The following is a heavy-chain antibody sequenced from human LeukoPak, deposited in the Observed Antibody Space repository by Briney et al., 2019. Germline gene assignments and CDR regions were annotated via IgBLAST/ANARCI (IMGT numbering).Heavy chain of an antibody. J-gene: IGHJ4*02. V-gene: IGHV3-43D*03. CDR2: ISWDGGSP. CDR1: GFTFDDYA. CDR3: ARSRWFGELSYYFDY. Sequence: GGSLRLSCAASGFTFDDYAMHWVRQDPGKGLEWVSLISWDGGSPYYADSVKGRFTISRDNSKNSLYLQMNSLRAEDTAVYYCARSRWFGELSYYFDYWGQGTLVTVSS. D-gene: IGHD3-10*01.